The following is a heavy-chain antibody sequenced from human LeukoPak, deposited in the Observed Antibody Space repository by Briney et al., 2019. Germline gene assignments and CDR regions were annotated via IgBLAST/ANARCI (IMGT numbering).Heavy chain of an antibody. Sequence: SETLSLTCTVSGYSISSGYYWGWIRPPPGKGLEWIGSIYHSGSTYYNPSLKSRVTISVDTSKNQFSLKLSSVTAADTAVYYCARDKVGYLGAFDIWGQGTMVTVSS. CDR1: GYSISSGYY. CDR2: IYHSGST. V-gene: IGHV4-38-2*02. CDR3: ARDKVGYLGAFDI. J-gene: IGHJ3*02. D-gene: IGHD1-26*01.